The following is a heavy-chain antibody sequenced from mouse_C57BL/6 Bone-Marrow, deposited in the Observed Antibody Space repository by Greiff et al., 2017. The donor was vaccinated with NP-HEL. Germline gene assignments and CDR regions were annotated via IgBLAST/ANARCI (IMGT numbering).Heavy chain of an antibody. CDR1: GYTFTSYW. V-gene: IGHV1-69*01. CDR2: IDPSDSYT. J-gene: IGHJ1*03. CDR3: AMRWSDDYDSYWYFDV. Sequence: QVQLQQPGAELVMPGATVKLSCKASGYTFTSYWMHWVKQRPGQGLEWIGEIDPSDSYTNYNQKFKGKSTLTVDKSSSTAYMQLSSLTSEDSAVYYCAMRWSDDYDSYWYFDVWGTGTTVTVSS. D-gene: IGHD2-4*01.